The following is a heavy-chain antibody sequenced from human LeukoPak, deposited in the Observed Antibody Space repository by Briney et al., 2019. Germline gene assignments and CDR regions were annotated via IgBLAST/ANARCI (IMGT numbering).Heavy chain of an antibody. CDR1: GLTISGYW. J-gene: IGHJ4*02. Sequence: GGSLRLSCAASGLTISGYWMQWVRQAPGKGLGWVSGINSDGSRTGYADSVKGRFTISRDNAKNTLYLQMNSLRADDTAVYYCARMVGAASLGDYWGQGTLVTVSS. CDR2: INSDGSRT. CDR3: ARMVGAASLGDY. V-gene: IGHV3-74*01. D-gene: IGHD2-15*01.